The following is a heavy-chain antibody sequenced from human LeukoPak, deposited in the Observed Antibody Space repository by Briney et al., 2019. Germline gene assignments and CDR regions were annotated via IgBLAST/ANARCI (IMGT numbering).Heavy chain of an antibody. CDR1: GFTFSNAW. CDR2: ISYDGSSK. V-gene: IGHV3-30*03. D-gene: IGHD2-2*01. J-gene: IGHJ5*02. CDR3: ARDHQLQNGNWFDP. Sequence: GGSLRLSCAASGFTFSNAWMSWVRQAPGKGLEWVAAISYDGSSKYYADSVMGRFSVSRDNSKNTLYLQLSSLRPEDTAVYYCARDHQLQNGNWFDPWGQGTLVTVSS.